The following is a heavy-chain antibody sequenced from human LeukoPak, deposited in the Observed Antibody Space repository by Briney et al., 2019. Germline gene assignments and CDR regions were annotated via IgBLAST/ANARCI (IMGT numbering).Heavy chain of an antibody. CDR2: ISSGSNAI. Sequence: PGGSLRLSCAASGFPFNSHHMNWVRQAPGKGLEWISYISSGSNAIYYADSVKGRFTTSRDNAKNSLYLHMNSLRSEDTAVYYCARGPPVREQQLDYWGQGTLVTVSS. D-gene: IGHD1/OR15-1a*01. CDR3: ARGPPVREQQLDY. CDR1: GFPFNSHH. J-gene: IGHJ4*02. V-gene: IGHV3-48*01.